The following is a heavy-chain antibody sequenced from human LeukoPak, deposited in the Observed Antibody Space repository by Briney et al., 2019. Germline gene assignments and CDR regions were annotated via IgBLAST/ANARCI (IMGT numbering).Heavy chain of an antibody. J-gene: IGHJ4*02. Sequence: ASVKVSCKASGYTFTNYYMHWVRQAPGLGFEWMGWINPKSGGTSYPQKFQGRLTMTRDTSISTAYMELSRLRSDDTAVYYCAREIPMIVAGAFDYWGQGTLVTVSS. D-gene: IGHD3-22*01. CDR3: AREIPMIVAGAFDY. CDR1: GYTFTNYY. CDR2: INPKSGGT. V-gene: IGHV1-2*02.